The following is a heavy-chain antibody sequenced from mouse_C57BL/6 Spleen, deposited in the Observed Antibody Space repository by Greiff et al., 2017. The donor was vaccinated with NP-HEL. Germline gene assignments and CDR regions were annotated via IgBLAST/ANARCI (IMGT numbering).Heavy chain of an antibody. J-gene: IGHJ1*03. D-gene: IGHD1-1*01. V-gene: IGHV3-6*01. CDR2: ISYDGSN. CDR3: ERDRGTTVVTKWYFEV. CDR1: GYSITSGYY. Sequence: VQLKESGPGLVKPSQSLSLTCSVTGYSITSGYYWNWIRQFPGNKLEWMGYISYDGSNNYNPSLQNRISITRDTSKNQFFLKLNSVTTEDTATYYCERDRGTTVVTKWYFEVWGTGTTVTVSS.